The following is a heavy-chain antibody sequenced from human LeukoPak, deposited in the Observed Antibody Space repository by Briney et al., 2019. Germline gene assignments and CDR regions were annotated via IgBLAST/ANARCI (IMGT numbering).Heavy chain of an antibody. CDR1: GGTFSSYA. D-gene: IGHD3-22*01. CDR2: IIPIFGTA. J-gene: IGHJ4*02. CDR3: ARGLTALTYYYDSSGYYYFDY. Sequence: GASVKVSCKASGGTFSSYAISWVRQAPGQGLEWMGGIIPIFGTANYAQKFQGRVTITTDESTSTAYMELSSLRSEDTAVYYCARGLTALTYYYDSSGYYYFDYWGQGTLVTVSS. V-gene: IGHV1-69*05.